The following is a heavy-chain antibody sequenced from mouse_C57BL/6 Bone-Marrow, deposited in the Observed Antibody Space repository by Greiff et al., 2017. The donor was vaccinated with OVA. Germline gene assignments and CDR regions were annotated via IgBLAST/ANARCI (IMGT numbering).Heavy chain of an antibody. J-gene: IGHJ4*01. CDR3: ARGPD. CDR1: GYSITSGYY. Sequence: LVESGPGLVKPSQSLSLTCSVTGYSITSGYYWNWIRQFPGNKLEWMGYISYDGSNNYNPSLKNRISITRDTSKNQFFLKLNSVTTEDTATYYCARGPDWGQGTSVTVSS. CDR2: ISYDGSN. V-gene: IGHV3-6*01.